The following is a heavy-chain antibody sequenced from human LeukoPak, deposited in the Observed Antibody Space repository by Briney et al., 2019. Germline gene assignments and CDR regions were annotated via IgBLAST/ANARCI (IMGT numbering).Heavy chain of an antibody. CDR2: IYTSGST. CDR3: ARQEVSWSRKADAFDI. Sequence: SETLSLTCTVSGGSISSYYWSWIRQPAGKGLEWIGRIYTSGSTNYNPSLKSRVTMSVDTSKNQFSLKLSSVTAADTAVYYCARQEVSWSRKADAFDIWGQGTMVTVSS. V-gene: IGHV4-4*07. J-gene: IGHJ3*02. CDR1: GGSISSYY. D-gene: IGHD3-3*01.